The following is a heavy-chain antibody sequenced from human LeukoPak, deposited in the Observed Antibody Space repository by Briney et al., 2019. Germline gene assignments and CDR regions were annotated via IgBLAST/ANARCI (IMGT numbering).Heavy chain of an antibody. CDR3: ARVRPHPIIDV. J-gene: IGHJ6*03. D-gene: IGHD6-6*01. Sequence: GRTLRLSCAASGFTVSSNYMSWVPHAPGKGREWVSVIYTGGSTYYADSVKGRFTTSRDNSKNTLYLQMNSLRAEDTAVYYCARVRPHPIIDVWGKGTTVTVSS. CDR1: GFTVSSNY. V-gene: IGHV3-53*01. CDR2: IYTGGST.